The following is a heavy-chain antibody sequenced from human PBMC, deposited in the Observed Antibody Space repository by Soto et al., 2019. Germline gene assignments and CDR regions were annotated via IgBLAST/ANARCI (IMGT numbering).Heavy chain of an antibody. CDR2: IYHSGST. D-gene: IGHD1-1*01. V-gene: IGHV4-4*02. Sequence: QVQLQESGPGLVKPSGTLSRTCAVSGGSISSNNWWSWDRQPPGKGLKWIGEIYHSGSTNYNPSFKSRVAMSVDKSKHQFALKLNSVTAADTALYYCARTSTSGTRSDYWGQGTLVTVSS. CDR1: GGSISSNNW. CDR3: ARTSTSGTRSDY. J-gene: IGHJ4*02.